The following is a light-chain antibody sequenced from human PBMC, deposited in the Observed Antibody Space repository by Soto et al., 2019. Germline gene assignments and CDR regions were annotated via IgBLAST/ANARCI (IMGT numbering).Light chain of an antibody. Sequence: DIQMTQSPSTLSASVGDRVTITCRASQSISSWLAWYQQKSGKAPKLLIYDASSLESGVPSRFSGSGSGTEFTLTISSLQPDDFATYYCQQYNSYSHTFGQGTKLEIK. V-gene: IGKV1-5*01. CDR3: QQYNSYSHT. CDR2: DAS. J-gene: IGKJ2*01. CDR1: QSISSW.